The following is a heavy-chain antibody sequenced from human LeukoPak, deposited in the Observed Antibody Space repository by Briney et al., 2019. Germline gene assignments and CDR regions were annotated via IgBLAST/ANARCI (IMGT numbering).Heavy chain of an antibody. CDR1: GYTFTGYY. Sequence: ASVKVSCKASGYTFTGYYMHWVRQAPGQGLEWMGWINPNSGGTNYAQKFQGRVTMTRNTSISTAYMELSSLRSEDTAVYYCARQTSHYYYGSGSYYNVFRMDVWGQGTTVTVSS. J-gene: IGHJ6*02. V-gene: IGHV1-2*02. CDR2: INPNSGGT. D-gene: IGHD3-10*01. CDR3: ARQTSHYYYGSGSYYNVFRMDV.